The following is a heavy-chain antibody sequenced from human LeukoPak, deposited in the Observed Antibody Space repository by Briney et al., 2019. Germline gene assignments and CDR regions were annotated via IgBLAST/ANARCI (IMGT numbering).Heavy chain of an antibody. CDR3: ARHSSGWWGGQLLVGYHYGMDV. CDR1: GGSISSYY. J-gene: IGHJ6*02. Sequence: SETLSLTCTVSGGSISSYYWSWIRQPPGKGLEWIGYIYYSGSTNYNPSLKSRVTISVDKSKNQFSLKLSSVTAADTAVYYCARHSSGWWGGQLLVGYHYGMDVWGQGTTVTVSS. CDR2: IYYSGST. V-gene: IGHV4-59*08. D-gene: IGHD6-19*01.